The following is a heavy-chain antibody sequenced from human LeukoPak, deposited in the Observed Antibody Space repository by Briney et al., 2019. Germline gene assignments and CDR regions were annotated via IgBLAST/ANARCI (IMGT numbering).Heavy chain of an antibody. CDR2: INHSGST. CDR3: ARAEGYCTNGVCYPLSPFDY. D-gene: IGHD2-8*01. J-gene: IGHJ4*02. CDR1: GGSFSGYY. Sequence: SETLSLTCAVYGGSFSGYYWSWIRQPPGKGLEWIGEINHSGSTNYNPSLKSRVTISVDTSKNQFSLKLSSVTAADTAVYYCARAEGYCTNGVCYPLSPFDYWGQGTLVTVSS. V-gene: IGHV4-34*09.